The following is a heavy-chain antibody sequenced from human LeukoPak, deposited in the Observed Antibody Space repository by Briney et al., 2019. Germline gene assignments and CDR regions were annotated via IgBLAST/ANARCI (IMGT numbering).Heavy chain of an antibody. J-gene: IGHJ4*02. CDR2: INSDGSST. Sequence: PGGSLRLSCAASGFTFSSYWMHWVRQAPGKGLVWVSRINSDGSSTSYADSVKGRFTISRDNAKNTLYLQMNSLRAEDTAVYYCASRPGMRWPQFDYWGQGTLVTVSS. D-gene: IGHD5-24*01. CDR1: GFTFSSYW. CDR3: ASRPGMRWPQFDY. V-gene: IGHV3-74*01.